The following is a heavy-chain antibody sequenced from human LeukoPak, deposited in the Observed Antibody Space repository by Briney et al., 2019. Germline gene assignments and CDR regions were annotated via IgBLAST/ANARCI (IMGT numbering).Heavy chain of an antibody. D-gene: IGHD6-6*01. CDR3: ARTSSSSSFYYYYYYMDV. CDR1: GFTVSSNY. V-gene: IGHV3-53*01. J-gene: IGHJ6*03. Sequence: GGSLRLSCAACGFTVSSNYMSWVRQAPGKGLEWVVVIYSGGSAYYADSVKGRFTISRDNSKNTLYLQMNSLRAEDTAVYYCARTSSSSSFYYYYYYMDVWGKGTTVTVSS. CDR2: IYSGGSA.